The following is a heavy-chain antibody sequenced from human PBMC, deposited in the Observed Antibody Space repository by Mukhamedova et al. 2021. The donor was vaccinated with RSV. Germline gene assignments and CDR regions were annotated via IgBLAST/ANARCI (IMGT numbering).Heavy chain of an antibody. Sequence: MSWIRQAPGKGLEWVSYISSSSSYTNYSDSVKGRFTMSRDNAKNSLYLQMYSLRAEDTAVEYCARAEQQLLRFDPWGQGTLVTVS. V-gene: IGHV3-11*05. CDR2: ISSSSSYT. J-gene: IGHJ5*02. D-gene: IGHD6-13*01. CDR3: ARAEQQLLRFDP.